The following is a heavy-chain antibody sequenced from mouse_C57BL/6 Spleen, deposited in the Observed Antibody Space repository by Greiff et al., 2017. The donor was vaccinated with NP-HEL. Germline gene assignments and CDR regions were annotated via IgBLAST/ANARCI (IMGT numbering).Heavy chain of an antibody. D-gene: IGHD2-2*01. V-gene: IGHV1-69*01. Sequence: QVQLQQPGAELVMPGASVKLSCKASGYTFTSYWMHWVKQRPGQGLEWIGEIDPSDSYTNYNQKFQGKSTLTVDKSSSTSYMQLSSLTSEDSAVYYCARVFYGYDLSYLDYWGQGTTLTVSA. CDR2: IDPSDSYT. CDR1: GYTFTSYW. J-gene: IGHJ2*01. CDR3: ARVFYGYDLSYLDY.